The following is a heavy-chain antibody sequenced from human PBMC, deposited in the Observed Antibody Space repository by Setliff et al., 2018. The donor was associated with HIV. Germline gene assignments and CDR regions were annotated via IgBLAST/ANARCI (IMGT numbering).Heavy chain of an antibody. V-gene: IGHV5-51*01. CDR3: ATVDPNYGDYATY. Sequence: LKISCKGSRYSFTTYWIAWVRQMPGKGLEWMGIVYPGDSDTRYSPSFQGQVTISADTSISTAYLHWSSLKASDTAVYYCATVDPNYGDYATYWGQGTLVTVSS. J-gene: IGHJ4*02. D-gene: IGHD4-17*01. CDR2: VYPGDSDT. CDR1: RYSFTTYW.